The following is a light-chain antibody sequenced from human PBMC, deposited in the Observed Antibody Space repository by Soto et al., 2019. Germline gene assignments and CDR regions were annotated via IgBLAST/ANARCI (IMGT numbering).Light chain of an antibody. J-gene: IGLJ1*01. Sequence: QSALTQAASVSGSPGQSITISCTGTSSDVGSYNLVSWYQQHPGKAPKLMIYEVSKRPSGLSNRFSGSKSGNTASLTISGLQAEDEAHYYCSSYTSSSTLEVFGTGTKLTVL. CDR2: EVS. CDR1: SSDVGSYNL. CDR3: SSYTSSSTLEV. V-gene: IGLV2-14*02.